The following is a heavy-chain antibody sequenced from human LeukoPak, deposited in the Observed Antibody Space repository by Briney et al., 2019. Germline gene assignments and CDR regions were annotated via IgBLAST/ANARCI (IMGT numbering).Heavy chain of an antibody. CDR2: IYYSGST. Sequence: SETLSLTCTVSGGSISSHYWSWIRQPPGKGLEWIGYIYYSGSTNYNPSLKSRVTISVDTSKNQFSLKLSSVTAADTAVYYCARDRLHYMDVWGKGTTVTVSS. CDR3: ARDRLHYMDV. V-gene: IGHV4-59*11. D-gene: IGHD6-6*01. J-gene: IGHJ6*03. CDR1: GGSISSHY.